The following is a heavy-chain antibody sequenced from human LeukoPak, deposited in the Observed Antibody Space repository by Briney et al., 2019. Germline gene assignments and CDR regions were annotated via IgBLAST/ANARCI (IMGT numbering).Heavy chain of an antibody. CDR1: GYTFTSYD. CDR2: MNPNSGNT. J-gene: IGHJ1*01. D-gene: IGHD3-10*01. V-gene: IGHV1-8*03. CDR3: ARQLDQRGVGKYFQH. Sequence: ASVKVSCKASGYTFTSYDINWVRQATGQGLEWMGWMNPNSGNTGYAQKFQGRVTITRNTSISTAYMELSSLRSEDTAVYYCARQLDQRGVGKYFQHWGQGTLVTVSS.